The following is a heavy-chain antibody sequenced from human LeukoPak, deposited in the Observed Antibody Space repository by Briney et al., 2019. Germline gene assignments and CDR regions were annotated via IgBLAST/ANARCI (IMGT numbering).Heavy chain of an antibody. D-gene: IGHD2-2*01. Sequence: SETLSFTCTGSGGSICSYYWSWVRQPPGQGLEWIANTYSSGSTNPTPSPQSRATISVDTSKNQFSLKLSSVTAADTAVYYRARGCFPVVPAAMRKCHDAFDIWGQGTMVTVSS. CDR1: GGSICSYY. CDR2: TYSSGST. CDR3: ARGCFPVVPAAMRKCHDAFDI. J-gene: IGHJ3*02. V-gene: IGHV4-59*12.